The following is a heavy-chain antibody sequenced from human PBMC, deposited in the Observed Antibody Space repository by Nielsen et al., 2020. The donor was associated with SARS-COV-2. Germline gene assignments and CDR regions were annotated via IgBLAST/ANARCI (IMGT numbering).Heavy chain of an antibody. J-gene: IGHJ6*02. V-gene: IGHV3-48*03. Sequence: GESLKISCAASGFTFSSYEMNWVRQAPEKGLEWVSYISSSGSTIYYADSVKGRFTISRDNAKNSLYLQMNSLRAEDTAVYYCARDFVYDYVWGGYRYYYYYGMDVWGQGTTVTVSS. D-gene: IGHD3-16*02. CDR1: GFTFSSYE. CDR3: ARDFVYDYVWGGYRYYYYYGMDV. CDR2: ISSSGSTI.